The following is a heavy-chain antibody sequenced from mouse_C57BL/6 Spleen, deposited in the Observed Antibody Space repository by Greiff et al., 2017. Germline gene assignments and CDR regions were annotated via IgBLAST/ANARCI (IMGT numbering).Heavy chain of an antibody. CDR3: ARNPNGSGYLFAY. Sequence: VQLKQSVAELVRPGASVKLSCTASGFNIKNTYMHWVKQRPEQGLEWIGRIDPANGNTKYAPKFQGKATITADTSSNTAYLQLSSLTSEDTAIYYCARNPNGSGYLFAYWGQGTLVTVSA. CDR2: IDPANGNT. D-gene: IGHD1-1*01. J-gene: IGHJ3*01. V-gene: IGHV14-3*01. CDR1: GFNIKNTY.